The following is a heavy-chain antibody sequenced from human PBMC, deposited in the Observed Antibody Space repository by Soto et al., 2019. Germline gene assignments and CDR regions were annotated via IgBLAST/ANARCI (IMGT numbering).Heavy chain of an antibody. CDR3: ATSPRNYYGSGSYPLAFDI. D-gene: IGHD3-10*01. Sequence: SVKVSCKASGGTFSSYAISWVRQAPGQGLEWMGGIIPIFGTANYAQKFQGRVTITADKSTSTAYMELSSLRSEDTAVYYCATSPRNYYGSGSYPLAFDIWGQGTMVTVSS. CDR1: GGTFSSYA. J-gene: IGHJ3*02. CDR2: IIPIFGTA. V-gene: IGHV1-69*06.